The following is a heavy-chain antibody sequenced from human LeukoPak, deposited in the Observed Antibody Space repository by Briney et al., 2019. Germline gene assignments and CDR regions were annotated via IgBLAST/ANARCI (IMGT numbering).Heavy chain of an antibody. CDR2: ITHDGSNK. CDR1: GFTFSSYG. CDR3: ARDRFYGDYIDYYFYGMDV. D-gene: IGHD4-17*01. Sequence: GRSLRPSCAASGFTFSSYGMHWVRQAPGKGLEWVAIITHDGSNKYNADSVKGRFTISRDNSKNTLHLQMNSLRAEDTAVYYCARDRFYGDYIDYYFYGMDVWGQGTTVTVSS. V-gene: IGHV3-30*03. J-gene: IGHJ6*02.